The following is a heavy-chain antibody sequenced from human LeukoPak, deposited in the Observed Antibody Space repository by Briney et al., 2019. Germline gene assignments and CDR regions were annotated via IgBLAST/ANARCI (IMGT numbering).Heavy chain of an antibody. D-gene: IGHD1-1*01. CDR2: INPSGGST. V-gene: IGHV1-46*01. CDR1: GYTFTSYY. J-gene: IGHJ6*03. Sequence: ASVKVSCKASGYTFTSYYMHWVRQAPGQGLEWMGIINPSGGSTSYAQKFQGRVTMTRDTSTSTVYMELSSLRSEDTAVYYCARVHWNALYYYYYMDVWGKGTTVTVSS. CDR3: ARVHWNALYYYYYMDV.